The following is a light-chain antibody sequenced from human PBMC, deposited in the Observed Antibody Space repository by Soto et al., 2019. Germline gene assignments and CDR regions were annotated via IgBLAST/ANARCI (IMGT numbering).Light chain of an antibody. Sequence: EIVLTQSPGPLSLSPGERATLSCRASQSVSSSYLAWYQQKPGQAPRLLIYGASSRATGIPDRFSGSGSGTDFTLTISRLEPEDFAVYYCQQYGSSSTFGQGTKVEI. CDR3: QQYGSSST. CDR1: QSVSSSY. V-gene: IGKV3-20*01. J-gene: IGKJ1*01. CDR2: GAS.